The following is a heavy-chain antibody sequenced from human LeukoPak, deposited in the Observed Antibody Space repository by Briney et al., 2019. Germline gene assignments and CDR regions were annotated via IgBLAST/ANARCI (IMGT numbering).Heavy chain of an antibody. CDR2: IWNDGSNK. CDR1: GFTLSHFG. CDR3: AKDAQRGFDYSNSLES. D-gene: IGHD4-11*01. V-gene: IGHV3-33*06. Sequence: GGSLRLSCAPSGFTLSHFGMHWVRQAPGKGLEWVAVIWNDGSNKYYGDSVKGRFTISRDNSRNTLYLQMDSLRVEDTAVYYCAKDAQRGFDYSNSLESWGQGTLVTVSS. J-gene: IGHJ5*01.